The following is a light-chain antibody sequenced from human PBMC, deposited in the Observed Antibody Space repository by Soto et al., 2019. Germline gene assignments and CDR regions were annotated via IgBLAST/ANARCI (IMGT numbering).Light chain of an antibody. CDR1: SSDVGAYNY. CDR3: SSYTTSSTVV. CDR2: DVS. V-gene: IGLV2-14*03. J-gene: IGLJ2*01. Sequence: QSALTQPASVSGSPGQSITISCTGTSSDVGAYNYVSWYQQHPGKAPKLMIYDVSNRPSGVSNRLSGSKSGNTASLTISGLQAEDEADYYCSSYTTSSTVVFGGGTKLTVL.